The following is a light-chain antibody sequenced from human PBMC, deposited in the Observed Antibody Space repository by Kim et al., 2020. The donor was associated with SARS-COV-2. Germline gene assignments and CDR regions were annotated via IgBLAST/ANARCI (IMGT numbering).Light chain of an antibody. Sequence: SPGERATLSCRASQSVSSSYLAWYQQKAGQGPRLLMYGASSRATGIPERFSGSGSGTDFTLTISRLEPEDFAIYYCQQRSDWPLTFGGGTKVDIK. CDR1: QSVSSSY. J-gene: IGKJ4*01. CDR3: QQRSDWPLT. CDR2: GAS. V-gene: IGKV3D-20*02.